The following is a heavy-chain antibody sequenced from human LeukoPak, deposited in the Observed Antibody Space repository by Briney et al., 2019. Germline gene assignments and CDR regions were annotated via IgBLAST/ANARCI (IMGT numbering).Heavy chain of an antibody. CDR3: AKVRMITMIAYDAFDI. Sequence: GGSLRLSCAASGLSCNSYAMNWVRQAPGKGLEWVSAISGSSSSTYYADSVKGRFTISRDNSKNTLYLQMNSLRAEDTAVYYCAKVRMITMIAYDAFDIWGQGTMVTVSS. CDR1: GLSCNSYA. J-gene: IGHJ3*02. V-gene: IGHV3-23*01. CDR2: ISGSSSST. D-gene: IGHD3-22*01.